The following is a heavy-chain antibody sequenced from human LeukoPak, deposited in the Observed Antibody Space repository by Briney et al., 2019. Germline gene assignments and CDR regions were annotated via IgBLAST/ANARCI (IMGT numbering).Heavy chain of an antibody. CDR1: GGSISSGGYY. D-gene: IGHD4-17*01. CDR3: ARMTTVTTHSPLYFDY. Sequence: SETLSLTCTVSGGSISSGGYYWSWIRQHPGKGLEWIGYIYYSGSTYYNPSLKSRVTISVDTSKNQFSLKLSSVTAADTGVYYCARMTTVTTHSPLYFDYWGQGTLVTVSS. J-gene: IGHJ4*02. V-gene: IGHV4-31*03. CDR2: IYYSGST.